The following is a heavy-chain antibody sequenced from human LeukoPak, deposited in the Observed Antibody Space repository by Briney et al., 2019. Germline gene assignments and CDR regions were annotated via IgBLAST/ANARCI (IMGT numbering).Heavy chain of an antibody. Sequence: GASVKVSCKASGYTFTGYYMHWVRQAPGQGLEGMGWINPNSGGTNYAQKFQGRVTMTRDTSISTAYMELSRLRSDDTAVYYCARELTYCGGDYYRNWFDSWGQGTLVTVSS. J-gene: IGHJ5*01. V-gene: IGHV1-2*02. CDR2: INPNSGGT. CDR1: GYTFTGYY. CDR3: ARELTYCGGDYYRNWFDS. D-gene: IGHD2-21*02.